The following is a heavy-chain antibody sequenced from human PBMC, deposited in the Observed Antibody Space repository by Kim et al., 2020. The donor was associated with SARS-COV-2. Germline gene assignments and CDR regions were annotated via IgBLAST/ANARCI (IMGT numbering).Heavy chain of an antibody. CDR1: GYTFTSYG. J-gene: IGHJ4*02. D-gene: IGHD2-21*02. V-gene: IGHV1-18*01. CDR2: ISAYNGNT. Sequence: ASVKVSCNASGYTFTSYGISWVRQAPGQGLEWMGWISAYNGNTNYAQKLQGRVTMTTDTSTSTAYMELRSLRSDDTAVYYCARDLIRSGYDGIVVVTAIQGYWGQGTLVTVSS. CDR3: ARDLIRSGYDGIVVVTAIQGY.